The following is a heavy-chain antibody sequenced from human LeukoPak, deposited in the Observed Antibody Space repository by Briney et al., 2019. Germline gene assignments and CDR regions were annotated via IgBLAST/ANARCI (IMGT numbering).Heavy chain of an antibody. Sequence: GGALSLSCAASGFTLSSYWMSWVRQAPGKGLEWVAIINQDGSEKYYVDSVKGRFTISTDNATSSLSLQMNSLRAEDTAVYYCARRLGDYYYYGMDVWGKGATVTVSS. CDR3: ARRLGDYYYYGMDV. D-gene: IGHD4-11*01. J-gene: IGHJ6*04. CDR2: INQDGSEK. CDR1: GFTLSSYW. V-gene: IGHV3-7*03.